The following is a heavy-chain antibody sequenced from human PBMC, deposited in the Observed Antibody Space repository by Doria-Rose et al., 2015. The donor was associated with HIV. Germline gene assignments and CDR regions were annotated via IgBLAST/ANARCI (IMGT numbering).Heavy chain of an antibody. Sequence: PSETLSLTCGVYGGPFSGYYWAWIRQPPGKGLEWIGEINDSGSTNYSPSLKSRVTISVDTSKSQFSLKLSSVTAADTAVYYCARERPRLDYWGQGTLVTVSS. CDR3: ARERPRLDY. CDR1: GGPFSGYY. D-gene: IGHD6-6*01. J-gene: IGHJ4*02. V-gene: IGHV4-34*01. CDR2: INDSGST.